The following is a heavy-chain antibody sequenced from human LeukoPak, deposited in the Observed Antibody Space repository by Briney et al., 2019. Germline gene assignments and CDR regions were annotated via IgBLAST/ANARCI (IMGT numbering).Heavy chain of an antibody. V-gene: IGHV4-39*02. CDR3: PRHEYLLFPPANWFDP. Sequence: SETLSLTCTVSGGSVSSSNFFWVWIRQPPGKGLEWIGSFHYGGSAFYNPSLKSRVTISVDTSINHFSLKLTSVTAADSAVYYVPRHEYLLFPPANWFDPWGQGTLVTVSS. CDR1: GGSVSSSNFF. J-gene: IGHJ5*02. D-gene: IGHD6-6*01. CDR2: FHYGGSA.